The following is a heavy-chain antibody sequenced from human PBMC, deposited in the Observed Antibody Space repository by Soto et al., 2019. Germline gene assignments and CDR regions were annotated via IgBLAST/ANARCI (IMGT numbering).Heavy chain of an antibody. Sequence: QITLKEAGPTQVKPTQTLTRTCSLSGFSLITSGVGVGWIRRPPGKALEWLALIYWDDDKGYSTSLKSRLTITKDTSKNQVVLTMTNMDPADTATYYCAHTMAPRIFDYWGQGILVTVSS. CDR2: IYWDDDK. V-gene: IGHV2-5*02. CDR3: AHTMAPRIFDY. CDR1: GFSLITSGVG. J-gene: IGHJ4*02.